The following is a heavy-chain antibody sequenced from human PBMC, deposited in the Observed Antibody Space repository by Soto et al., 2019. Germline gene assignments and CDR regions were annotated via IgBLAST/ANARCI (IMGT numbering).Heavy chain of an antibody. D-gene: IGHD3-3*01. CDR2: MNPNSGNT. CDR3: ARGATIFGVVIIVAKTYYFDY. Sequence: VKVSCKASGYTFTSYDINWVRQATGQGLEWMGWMNPNSGNTGYAQKFQGRVTMTRNTSISTAYMELSSLRSEDTAVYYCARGATIFGVVIIVAKTYYFDYWGQGTLVTVSS. CDR1: GYTFTSYD. V-gene: IGHV1-8*01. J-gene: IGHJ4*02.